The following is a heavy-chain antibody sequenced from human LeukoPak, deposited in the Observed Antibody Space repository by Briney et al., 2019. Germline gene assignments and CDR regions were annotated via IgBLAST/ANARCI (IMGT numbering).Heavy chain of an antibody. CDR3: ARAHQYYYDSSGYSANYFDY. CDR2: IYYSGSI. D-gene: IGHD3-22*01. Sequence: SETLSLTCAVSGYSISSSNWWGWIRQPPGKGLEWIGYIYYSGSIYYNPSLKSRVTISVDTSKNQFSLKLSSVTAADTAVYYCARAHQYYYDSSGYSANYFDYWGQGTLVTVSS. V-gene: IGHV4-28*05. CDR1: GYSISSSNW. J-gene: IGHJ4*02.